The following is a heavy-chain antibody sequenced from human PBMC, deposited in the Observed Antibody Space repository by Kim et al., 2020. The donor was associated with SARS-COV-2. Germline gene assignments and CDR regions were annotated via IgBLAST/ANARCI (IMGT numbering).Heavy chain of an antibody. CDR1: GFTFDDYA. Sequence: GGSLRLSCAASGFTFDDYAMHWVRQAPGKGLEWVSGISWNSGSIGYADSVKGRFTISSDNAKNSLYLQMNSLRAEDTALYYCAVDCSSTSCYDGMDVWGHGTTVTVSS. CDR3: AVDCSSTSCYDGMDV. V-gene: IGHV3-9*01. J-gene: IGHJ6*02. D-gene: IGHD2-2*01. CDR2: ISWNSGSI.